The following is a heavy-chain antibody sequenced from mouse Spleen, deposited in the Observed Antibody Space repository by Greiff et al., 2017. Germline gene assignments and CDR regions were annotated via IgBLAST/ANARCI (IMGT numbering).Heavy chain of an antibody. D-gene: IGHD1-1*01. V-gene: IGHV1-74*01. J-gene: IGHJ3*01. CDR3: AIDRGGYYGIDAY. Sequence: VQLQQPGAELVKPGASVKVSCKASGYTFTSYWMHWVKQRPGQGLEWIGRIHPSDSDTNYNQKFKGKATLTVDQSSSTAYMQLSSLTSEDSAVYYCAIDRGGYYGIDAYWGQGTLVTVSA. CDR2: IHPSDSDT. CDR1: GYTFTSYW.